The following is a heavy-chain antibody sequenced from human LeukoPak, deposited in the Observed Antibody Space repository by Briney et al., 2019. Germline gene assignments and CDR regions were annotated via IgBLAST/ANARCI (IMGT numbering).Heavy chain of an antibody. V-gene: IGHV4-39*01. D-gene: IGHD3-10*01. CDR1: GGPLSSSYY. CDR3: ARHGRRMVRGNYYFDY. J-gene: IGHJ4*02. Sequence: PSETLSLTCTVSGGPLSSSYYCGWIRQPPGKGLEWIGNINYGGSTYYNPSLKSRLTISVDTSKNQFSLKLTSVTAADTAVYYCARHGRRMVRGNYYFDYWGQGTLVTVSS. CDR2: INYGGST.